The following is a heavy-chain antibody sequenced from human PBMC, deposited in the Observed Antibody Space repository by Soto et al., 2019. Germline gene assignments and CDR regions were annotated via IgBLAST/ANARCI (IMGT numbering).Heavy chain of an antibody. J-gene: IGHJ4*02. V-gene: IGHV3-23*01. CDR1: GFTFTSYA. CDR2: ISGSGGST. CDR3: AKAPTGGLTSSGYPDD. D-gene: IGHD3-22*01. Sequence: EVQLLESGGGLIQPGGSLRLSCAASGFTFTSYAMSWVRQAPGKGLEWVSAISGSGGSTYYADSVKGRFTISRDNSKNTLYLQMNSLRAEDTAVYYCAKAPTGGLTSSGYPDDWGQGTLVTVSS.